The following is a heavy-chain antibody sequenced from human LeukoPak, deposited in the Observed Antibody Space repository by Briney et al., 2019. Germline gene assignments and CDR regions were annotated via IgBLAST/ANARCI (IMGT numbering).Heavy chain of an antibody. J-gene: IGHJ3*02. CDR2: IRSQAYGGTI. CDR3: ARGGDFGVPAPLGIDAFDI. CDR1: GFTFGHYA. D-gene: IGHD2-2*01. V-gene: IGHV3-49*04. Sequence: GRSLRLSCTGSGFTFGHYALAWVRQAPGKGLEWLGFIRSQAYGGTIEYAASVKGRFSISRDNSKSIADLQINSLKTEDTAVYYCARGGDFGVPAPLGIDAFDIWGQGTMVTVSS.